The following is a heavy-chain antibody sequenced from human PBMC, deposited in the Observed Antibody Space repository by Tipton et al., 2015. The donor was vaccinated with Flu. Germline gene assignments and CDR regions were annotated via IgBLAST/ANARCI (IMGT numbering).Heavy chain of an antibody. CDR2: INWNGGTT. J-gene: IGHJ4*02. CDR3: ARDRTRLASPLDY. CDR1: GFTFDDYG. Sequence: VQLVQSGGGVVRPGGSLRLSCAASGFTFDDYGMSWVRQAPGKGLEWVSGINWNGGTTGYADSVKGRFSISRDNAKNSLSLQMNSLRAEDTALYFCARDRTRLASPLDYWGQGTLVTVSS. D-gene: IGHD3-16*01. V-gene: IGHV3-20*04.